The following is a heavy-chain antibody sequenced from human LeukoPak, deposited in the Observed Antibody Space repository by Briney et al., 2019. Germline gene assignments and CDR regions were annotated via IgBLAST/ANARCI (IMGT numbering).Heavy chain of an antibody. D-gene: IGHD5-18*01. CDR3: AWSVDTTMAGDY. Sequence: SQTLSLTCTVSGGSITSNIFYWNWIRQHPGKGLEWIGYIYYTGDTFYNPSLKSRVTIFGDTSKNQFSLKLSSVTAADTAVYYCAWSVDTTMAGDYWGQGSLVTVSS. J-gene: IGHJ4*02. V-gene: IGHV4-30-4*08. CDR1: GGSITSNIFY. CDR2: IYYTGDT.